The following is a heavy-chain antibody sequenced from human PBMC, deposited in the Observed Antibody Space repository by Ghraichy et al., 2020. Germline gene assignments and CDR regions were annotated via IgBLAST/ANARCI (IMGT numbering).Heavy chain of an antibody. CDR2: IKQDGTEE. V-gene: IGHV3-7*01. CDR3: AKNIVVAGKILYFYYGMDV. CDR1: GFPFRGYW. J-gene: IGHJ6*02. Sequence: GGSLRLSCAASGFPFRGYWMTWVRQAPGKGLEWVASIKQDGTEEKYLDSVKGRFTISRDNPKNSQYLQMDSLRTEDTAVYYCAKNIVVAGKILYFYYGMDVWGQGTTVTVSS. D-gene: IGHD6-19*01.